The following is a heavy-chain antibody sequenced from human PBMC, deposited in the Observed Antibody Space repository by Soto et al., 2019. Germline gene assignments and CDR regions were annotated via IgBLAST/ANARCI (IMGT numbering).Heavy chain of an antibody. CDR2: INPNSGGT. V-gene: IGHV1-2*02. CDR1: GYTFTGYY. D-gene: IGHD5-12*01. J-gene: IGHJ1*01. Sequence: QVQLVQSGAEVKKPGASVKVSCKASGYTFTGYYMHWVRQAPGQGLEWMGWINPNSGGTNYAQKFQGRVTMTRDTSISTAYMELSRLRSDDTAVYYCARVPTPWWQRTESSAEYFQHWGQGTLVTVSS. CDR3: ARVPTPWWQRTESSAEYFQH.